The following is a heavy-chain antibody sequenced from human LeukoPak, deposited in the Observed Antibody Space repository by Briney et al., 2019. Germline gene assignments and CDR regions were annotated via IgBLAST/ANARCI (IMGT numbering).Heavy chain of an antibody. D-gene: IGHD3-22*01. CDR1: GDSISNYY. V-gene: IGHV4-59*08. CDR3: ARLVYDSRGYYFDY. Sequence: PSETLSLTCTVSGDSISNYYWSWIRQPPGKGLELIEYIRYSGSANYNPSLRSRVTTSIDTSKNQFFLKLSSVTAADTAVYHCARLVYDSRGYYFDYWGQGTLVSVSS. J-gene: IGHJ4*02. CDR2: IRYSGSA.